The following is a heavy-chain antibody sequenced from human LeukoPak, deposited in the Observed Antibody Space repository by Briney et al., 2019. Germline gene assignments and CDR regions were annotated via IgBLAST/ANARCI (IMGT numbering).Heavy chain of an antibody. Sequence: SETLSLTCTVSGGSIDSSTYYWDWIRQPPGKGLEWIGSFYNSGSTYRNPSLSSRVTILADMSQNQFSLKLTSVTAADTAVYYCARRLRPGDYFDYWGQGILVTVSS. CDR2: FYNSGST. J-gene: IGHJ4*02. CDR1: GGSIDSSTYY. V-gene: IGHV4-39*01. CDR3: ARRLRPGDYFDY. D-gene: IGHD3-16*01.